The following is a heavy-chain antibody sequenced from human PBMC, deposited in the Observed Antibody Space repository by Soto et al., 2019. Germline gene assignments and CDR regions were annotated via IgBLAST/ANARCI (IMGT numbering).Heavy chain of an antibody. CDR1: GGSVSSGSYY. V-gene: IGHV4-61*01. CDR2: IYYSGST. D-gene: IGHD2-21*01. J-gene: IGHJ4*02. CDR3: AGIKYYFDY. Sequence: QVQLQESGPGLVKPSETLSLTCTVSGGSVSSGSYYWSWIRQPPGKGLEWIGYIYYSGSTNYNPSHKGRVTRSVDTSKNQFSLKLSSVTAADTAVYYCAGIKYYFDYWGQGTLVTVSS.